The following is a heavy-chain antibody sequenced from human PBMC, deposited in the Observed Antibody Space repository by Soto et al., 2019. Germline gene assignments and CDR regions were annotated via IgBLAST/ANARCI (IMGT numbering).Heavy chain of an antibody. CDR3: ARANIVVVPAAIEDYYYYGMDV. CDR1: GFTFSSYD. V-gene: IGHV3-13*01. CDR2: IGTAGDT. D-gene: IGHD2-2*01. J-gene: IGHJ6*02. Sequence: PGGSLRLSCAASGFTFSSYDMHWVRQATGKGLEWVSAIGTAGDTYYPGSVKGRFTISRENAKNSLYLQMNSLRAEDTAVYYCARANIVVVPAAIEDYYYYGMDVWGQGTTVTVSS.